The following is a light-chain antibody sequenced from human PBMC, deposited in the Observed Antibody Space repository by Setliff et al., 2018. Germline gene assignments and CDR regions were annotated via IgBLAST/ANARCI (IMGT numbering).Light chain of an antibody. CDR2: EVS. CDR3: SSYAGNYIYV. Sequence: QSALAQPPSASGSPGQSVAISCTGTSRDVGGFNFVSWYQQHPGKAPKLIIYEVSKRPSGVPDRLSGSKSGNTASLTVSGLQAEDEADYYCSSYAGNYIYVFGSGTKVTVL. V-gene: IGLV2-8*01. CDR1: SRDVGGFNF. J-gene: IGLJ1*01.